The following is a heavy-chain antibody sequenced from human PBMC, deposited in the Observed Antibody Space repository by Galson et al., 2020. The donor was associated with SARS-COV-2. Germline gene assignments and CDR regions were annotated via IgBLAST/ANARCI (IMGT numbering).Heavy chain of an antibody. Sequence: GGSLRLSCAASGFTFSSYEMNWVRQAPGKGLEWVLYISSSGSTVYYADSVKGRFTISRDNAKKSLYLQMNSLRAEDTALYYCARDPSSSWYNWFDPWCQGTLVTVSS. V-gene: IGHV3-48*03. J-gene: IGHJ5*02. CDR1: GFTFSSYE. CDR3: ARDPSSSWYNWFDP. CDR2: ISSSGSTV. D-gene: IGHD6-13*01.